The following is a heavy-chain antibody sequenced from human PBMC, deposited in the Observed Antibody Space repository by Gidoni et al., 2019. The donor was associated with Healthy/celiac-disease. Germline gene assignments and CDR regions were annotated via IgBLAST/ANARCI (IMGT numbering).Heavy chain of an antibody. V-gene: IGHV4-39*01. D-gene: IGHD6-19*01. Sequence: QLQLQESGPGLVKPSETLSLTCTVSGGSISSSSYYWGWIRQPPGKGLEWIGSIYYSGSTYYNPSLKSRVTISVDTSKNQFSLKLSSVTAADTAVYYCARLSRAVAAQNWYFDLWGRGTLVTVSS. CDR2: IYYSGST. J-gene: IGHJ2*01. CDR1: GGSISSSSYY. CDR3: ARLSRAVAAQNWYFDL.